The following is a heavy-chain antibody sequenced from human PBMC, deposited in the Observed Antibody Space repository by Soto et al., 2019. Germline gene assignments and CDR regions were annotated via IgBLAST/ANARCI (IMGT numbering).Heavy chain of an antibody. CDR3: ATHLAAAGHIDY. D-gene: IGHD6-13*01. V-gene: IGHV3-11*05. CDR1: GFTFSDYY. J-gene: IGHJ4*02. CDR2: ISSSSSYT. Sequence: QVQLVESGGCLVKPGGSLRLSCAASGFTFSDYYMSWIRQAPGKGLEWVSYISSSSSYTNYADSVKGRFTISRDNAKNSLSLQMNSLRAEDTAVYYCATHLAAAGHIDYWGQGTLVTVSS.